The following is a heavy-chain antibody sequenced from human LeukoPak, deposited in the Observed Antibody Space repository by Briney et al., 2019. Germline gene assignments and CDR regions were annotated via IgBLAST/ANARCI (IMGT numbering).Heavy chain of an antibody. D-gene: IGHD3-22*01. CDR2: ISGSTTYI. Sequence: PGGSLRLSCAASGFTFNKFYMNWVRQAPGKGLEWVSSISGSTTYISYADSVKGRFTISRDNAKNSLYLQMNSLRAEDTAVYYCARRETSSGWYSVYWGQGTLVTVSS. CDR1: GFTFNKFY. J-gene: IGHJ4*02. V-gene: IGHV3-21*01. CDR3: ARRETSSGWYSVY.